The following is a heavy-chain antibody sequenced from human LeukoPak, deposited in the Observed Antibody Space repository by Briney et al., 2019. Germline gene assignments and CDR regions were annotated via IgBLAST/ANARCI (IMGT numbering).Heavy chain of an antibody. CDR3: AKDTPYSYGPRKPAYYMDV. D-gene: IGHD5-18*01. V-gene: IGHV3-30*02. CDR2: IRYDGSNK. Sequence: GGSLRLSCAASGFTFSSYGMHWVRQAPGKGLEWVAFIRYDGSNKYYADSVKGRFTISRDNSKNTLYLQMNSLRAVDTAVYYCAKDTPYSYGPRKPAYYMDVWGKGTTVTVSS. J-gene: IGHJ6*03. CDR1: GFTFSSYG.